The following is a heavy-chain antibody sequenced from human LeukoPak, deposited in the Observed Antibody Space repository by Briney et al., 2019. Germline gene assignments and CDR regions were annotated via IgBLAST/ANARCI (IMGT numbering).Heavy chain of an antibody. V-gene: IGHV4-59*12. J-gene: IGHJ4*02. Sequence: SETLSLTCTVSGGSISSYYWSWIRQPPGKGLEWIGYIYYSGSTNYNPSLKSRVTMSVDTSKNQFSLKLSSVTAADTAVYYCARERAVVRGVIDYWGQGTLVTVSS. CDR3: ARERAVVRGVIDY. CDR2: IYYSGST. CDR1: GGSISSYY. D-gene: IGHD3-10*01.